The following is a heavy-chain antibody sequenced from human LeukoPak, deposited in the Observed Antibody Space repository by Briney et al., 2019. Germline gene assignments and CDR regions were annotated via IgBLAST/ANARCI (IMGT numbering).Heavy chain of an antibody. CDR1: RFTLSNYW. CDR2: IKQDGSET. J-gene: IGHJ4*02. CDR3: AKDLSKVTTIASDY. Sequence: PGGSLRLSCAASRFTLSNYWMSWVRQAPGKGLEWVANIKQDGSETYYVDSVKGRFTISRDNAKNSLYLQMNSLRAEDTALYYCAKDLSKVTTIASDYWGQGTLVTVSS. V-gene: IGHV3-7*03. D-gene: IGHD4-17*01.